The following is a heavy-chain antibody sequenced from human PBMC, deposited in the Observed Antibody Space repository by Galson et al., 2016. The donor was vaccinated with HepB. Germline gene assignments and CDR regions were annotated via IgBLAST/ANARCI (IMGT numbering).Heavy chain of an antibody. CDR1: GFSFSNYA. D-gene: IGHD3-10*01. Sequence: SLRLSCAASGFSFSNYALHWVRQAPGKGLEWVAVVSYGGRRKYYAGSVRGRFTISRDNSKNTLYLQMNSLRAEDTAVYYCAGSRGSYGSGSYWAVLDYWGQGTLVTVSS. V-gene: IGHV3-30*04. J-gene: IGHJ4*02. CDR3: AGSRGSYGSGSYWAVLDY. CDR2: VSYGGRRK.